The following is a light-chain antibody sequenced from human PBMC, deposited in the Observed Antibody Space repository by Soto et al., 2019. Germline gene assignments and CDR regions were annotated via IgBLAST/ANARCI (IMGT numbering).Light chain of an antibody. J-gene: IGLJ1*01. CDR3: CSYAVTFYV. V-gene: IGLV2-11*01. Sequence: QSVLTQPRSVSGSHGHSVTISCTGTSTDVGASNNVSWYQQLPGRAPKPMIYDVSERPSGVPDRFSGSKSGNTASLTISGLQADDEADYYCCSYAVTFYVFGTGTKVTVL. CDR2: DVS. CDR1: STDVGASNN.